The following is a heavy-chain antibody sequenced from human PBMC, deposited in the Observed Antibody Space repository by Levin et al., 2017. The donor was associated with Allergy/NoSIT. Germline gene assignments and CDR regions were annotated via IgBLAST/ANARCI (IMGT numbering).Heavy chain of an antibody. V-gene: IGHV4-59*01. CDR1: GGSISSYY. D-gene: IGHD2-15*01. CDR3: ARAYRYCSGGSCYSGIDY. Sequence: SQTLSLTCTVSGGSISSYYWSWIRQPPGKGLEWIGYIYYSGSTNYNPSLKSRVTISVDTSKNQFSLKLSSVTAADTAVYYCARAYRYCSGGSCYSGIDYWGQGTLVTVSS. CDR2: IYYSGST. J-gene: IGHJ4*02.